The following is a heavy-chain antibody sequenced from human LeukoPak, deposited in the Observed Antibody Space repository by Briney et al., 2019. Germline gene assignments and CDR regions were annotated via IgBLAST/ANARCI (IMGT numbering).Heavy chain of an antibody. Sequence: GSLRLSCAASGFTFSSYWLSWVRQAPGKGLEWVASIEQDGSQKYYVDSVRGRFTISRDNAKNSVYLQTNSLRAEDTALYYCTKDMRYGTQNYVDYWGQGTLVTVSS. CDR3: TKDMRYGTQNYVDY. CDR1: GFTFSSYW. D-gene: IGHD2-8*01. J-gene: IGHJ4*02. V-gene: IGHV3-7*01. CDR2: IEQDGSQK.